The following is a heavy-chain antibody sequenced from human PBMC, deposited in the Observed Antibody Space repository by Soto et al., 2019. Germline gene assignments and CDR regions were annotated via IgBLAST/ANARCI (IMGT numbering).Heavy chain of an antibody. CDR2: ISAYNGNT. Sequence: QVQLVQSGAEVKKPGASVKVSCKASGYTFTSYGISWVLQAPGQGLECVGWISAYNGNTNYAQKLQGRVTMTTDPSTSTAYMELRSLRSDDTAVYYCARWHDSSGYSLYYYYGMDVWGQGTTVTVSS. CDR1: GYTFTSYG. CDR3: ARWHDSSGYSLYYYYGMDV. D-gene: IGHD3-22*01. V-gene: IGHV1-18*01. J-gene: IGHJ6*02.